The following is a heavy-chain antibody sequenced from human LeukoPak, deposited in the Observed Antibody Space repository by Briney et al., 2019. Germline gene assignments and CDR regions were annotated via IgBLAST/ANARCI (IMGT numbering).Heavy chain of an antibody. D-gene: IGHD3-16*02. V-gene: IGHV3-7*01. CDR1: GFTFSSYW. CDR3: AREGGSYDYVWGSYRLYFDY. J-gene: IGHJ4*02. Sequence: PGGSLRLSCAASGFTFSSYWMSWVRQAPGKGLEWVANIKQDGSEKYYVDSVKGRFTISRDNAKNSLYLQMNSLRAEDTAVYYCAREGGSYDYVWGSYRLYFDYWGQGTLVTVSS. CDR2: IKQDGSEK.